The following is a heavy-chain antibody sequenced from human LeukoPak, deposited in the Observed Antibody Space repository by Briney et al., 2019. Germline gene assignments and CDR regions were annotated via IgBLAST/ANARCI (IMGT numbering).Heavy chain of an antibody. CDR1: GYTFTSYG. CDR2: ISAYNGNT. J-gene: IGHJ4*02. D-gene: IGHD3-22*01. Sequence: GASVKVPCKASGYTFTSYGISWVRQAPGQGLEWMGWISAYNGNTNYAQKLQGRVTMNKDTSTSTAYMELRSLRSDDTAVYYCARPYYDSSAPPYDYWGQGTLVTVSS. CDR3: ARPYYDSSAPPYDY. V-gene: IGHV1-18*01.